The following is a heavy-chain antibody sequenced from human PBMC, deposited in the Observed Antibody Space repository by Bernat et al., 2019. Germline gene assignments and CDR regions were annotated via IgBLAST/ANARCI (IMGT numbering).Heavy chain of an antibody. CDR1: GGTFSSYA. D-gene: IGHD3-22*01. CDR2: IIPIFATA. J-gene: IGHJ6*02. Sequence: QVQLVQSAAEVQKPGSSVKVSCKASGGTFSSYAISWVRQAPGQGLEWMGGIIPIFATANYAQKFQGRVTITADESTSTAYMELNSLTSEDTAVYYCASWSSPNDSGGPFCYYYGMDVWGQGTTVTVSS. CDR3: ASWSSPNDSGGPFCYYYGMDV. V-gene: IGHV1-69*01.